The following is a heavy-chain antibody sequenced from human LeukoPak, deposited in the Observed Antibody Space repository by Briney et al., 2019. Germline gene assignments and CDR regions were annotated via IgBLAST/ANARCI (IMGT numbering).Heavy chain of an antibody. CDR3: ARLSGNGYPDSH. V-gene: IGHV4-34*01. D-gene: IGHD5-18*01. J-gene: IGHJ4*02. CDR1: GGSFSGYY. Sequence: SETLSLTCAVYGGSFSGYYWSWIRQPPGKGLEWIGEINHSGSTNYNPSLKSRVTISVDTSKNQFSLKLSSVTAADTAVYYCARLSGNGYPDSHWGQGTVVTVSS. CDR2: INHSGST.